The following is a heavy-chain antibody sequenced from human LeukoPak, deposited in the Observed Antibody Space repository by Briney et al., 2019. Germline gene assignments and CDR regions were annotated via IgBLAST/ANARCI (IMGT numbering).Heavy chain of an antibody. CDR2: INPNSGGT. D-gene: IGHD1-1*01. V-gene: IGHV1-2*02. Sequence: GASVKVSCKASGYTFTGYYIHWVRQAPGQGREWMGWINPNSGGTNYAQKFQGRVTMTRDTSISTAYMELSRLRSDDTAVYYCARSRVPNWKFDYWGQGTLVTVSS. J-gene: IGHJ4*02. CDR3: ARSRVPNWKFDY. CDR1: GYTFTGYY.